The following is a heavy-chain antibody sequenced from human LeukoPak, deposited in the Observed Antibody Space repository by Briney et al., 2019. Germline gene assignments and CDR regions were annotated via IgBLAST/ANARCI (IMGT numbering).Heavy chain of an antibody. CDR1: GFAFSSYS. J-gene: IGHJ4*01. Sequence: PGGSLRLSCAASGFAFSSYSMNWVRQAPGKGLEWVSSISETSDYIYSADSVKGRFTTSRDNVENSLYLQMNSLRVEDTAVYYCARTNNWGFDQWGHGTLVTVSS. CDR2: ISETSDYI. D-gene: IGHD7-27*01. CDR3: ARTNNWGFDQ. V-gene: IGHV3-21*06.